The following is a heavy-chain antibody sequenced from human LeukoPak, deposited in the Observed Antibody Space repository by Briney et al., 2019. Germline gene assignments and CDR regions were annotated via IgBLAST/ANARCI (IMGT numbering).Heavy chain of an antibody. J-gene: IGHJ6*02. CDR1: GFTFSSYW. V-gene: IGHV3-7*01. Sequence: GGSLRLSCAASGFTFSSYWMSWVRQAPGKGLEWVANIKQDGSEKYYVDSVKGRFTISRDNAKNSLYPQMNSLRAEDTAVYYCARDLFGEDYYYGMDVWGQGTTVTVSS. CDR2: IKQDGSEK. D-gene: IGHD3-10*02. CDR3: ARDLFGEDYYYGMDV.